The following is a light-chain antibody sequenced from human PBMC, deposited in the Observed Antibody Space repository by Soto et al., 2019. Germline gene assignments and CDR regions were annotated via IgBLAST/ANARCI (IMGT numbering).Light chain of an antibody. Sequence: QSALTQPASVSGSPGQSITISCTGTSSDVGSYNLVSWYQQHPGKAPKLMIYEGSKRPSGVSNRFSGSKSGNRASLTISGLQAEEEADYYCCSYAGSSASVVFGGGTKSPS. CDR2: EGS. J-gene: IGLJ2*01. CDR3: CSYAGSSASVV. V-gene: IGLV2-23*01. CDR1: SSDVGSYNL.